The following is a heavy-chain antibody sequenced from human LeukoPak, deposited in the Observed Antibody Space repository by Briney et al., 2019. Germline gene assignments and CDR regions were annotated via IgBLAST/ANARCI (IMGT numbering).Heavy chain of an antibody. J-gene: IGHJ4*02. Sequence: GGSLRLSCAASGFTFSSYSMNWVRQAPGKGLEWVANIKQDGSEKYYVDSVKGRFTISRDNAKNSLYLQMNSLRAEDTAVYYCARDDDILTGHDYWGQGTLVTVSS. CDR2: IKQDGSEK. CDR1: GFTFSSYS. D-gene: IGHD3-9*01. V-gene: IGHV3-7*01. CDR3: ARDDDILTGHDY.